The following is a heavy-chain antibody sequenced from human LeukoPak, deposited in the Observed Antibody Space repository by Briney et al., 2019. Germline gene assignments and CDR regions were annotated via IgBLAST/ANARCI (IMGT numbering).Heavy chain of an antibody. V-gene: IGHV3-15*01. D-gene: IGHD4-17*01. Sequence: GGSLRLSCAASGLTFSNAWMNWVRQAPGKGLEWVGRIKSKTDGGTTDYGAPVKGRFTISRDDSKNTLYLQINSLRSEDTAVYYCTTLNTVTGVYWGQGTLVTVSS. CDR2: IKSKTDGGTT. J-gene: IGHJ4*02. CDR1: GLTFSNAW. CDR3: TTLNTVTGVY.